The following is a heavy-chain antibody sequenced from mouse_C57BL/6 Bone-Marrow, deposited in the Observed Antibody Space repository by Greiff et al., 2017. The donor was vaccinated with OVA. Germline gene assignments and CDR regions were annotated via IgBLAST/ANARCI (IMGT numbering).Heavy chain of an antibody. V-gene: IGHV1-55*01. Sequence: VQLQQPGAELVKPGASVKMSCKASGYTFTNYWITWVKQRPGQGLEWIGDIYPGSGSTNYNEKFKSKATLTVDTSSSTAYMQLSSLTAEDSAVYYCARSAYEYDRFAYWGQGTLVTVSA. CDR1: GYTFTNYW. CDR3: ARSAYEYDRFAY. J-gene: IGHJ3*01. CDR2: IYPGSGST. D-gene: IGHD2-4*01.